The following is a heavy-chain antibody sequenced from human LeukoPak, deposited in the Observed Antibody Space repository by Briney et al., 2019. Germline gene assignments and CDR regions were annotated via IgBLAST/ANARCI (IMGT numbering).Heavy chain of an antibody. Sequence: SETLSLTCTVSGGSISSGSYYWSWIRQPAGKGPEWIGRIYTSGSTNYNPSLKSRVTISVDTSKNQFSLKLSSVTAADTAVYYCARGGHIRAEDWFDPWGQGTLVTVSS. CDR3: ARGGHIRAEDWFDP. CDR1: GGSISSGSYY. V-gene: IGHV4-61*02. CDR2: IYTSGST. D-gene: IGHD1-26*01. J-gene: IGHJ5*02.